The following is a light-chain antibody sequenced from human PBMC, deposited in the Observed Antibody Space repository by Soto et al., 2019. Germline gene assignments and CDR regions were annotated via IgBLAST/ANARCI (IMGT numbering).Light chain of an antibody. CDR1: QSVSSNY. V-gene: IGKV3-20*01. CDR3: QQYGSSPT. J-gene: IGKJ1*01. Sequence: EIVLTQSPGTLSLSPGERATLSCRSSQSVSSNYSAWYEQKPDLPPRLLIYDVSGRATGIPDRFSGSGSGTDFTLTISRLEPEDFAVYYCQQYGSSPTFGQGTKVEIK. CDR2: DVS.